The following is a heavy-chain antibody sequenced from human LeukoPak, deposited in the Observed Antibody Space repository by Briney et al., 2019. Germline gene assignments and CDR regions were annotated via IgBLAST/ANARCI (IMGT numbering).Heavy chain of an antibody. V-gene: IGHV4-38-2*02. CDR3: ARARVYDILTGYYIFDY. Sequence: SETLSLTCTVSGYSISSGYYWGWIRQPPGKGLEWIGSIYHSGSTNYNPSLKSRVTMSVDTSKNQFSLKLSSVTAADTAVYYCARARVYDILTGYYIFDYWGQGTLVTVSS. D-gene: IGHD3-9*01. J-gene: IGHJ4*02. CDR2: IYHSGST. CDR1: GYSISSGYY.